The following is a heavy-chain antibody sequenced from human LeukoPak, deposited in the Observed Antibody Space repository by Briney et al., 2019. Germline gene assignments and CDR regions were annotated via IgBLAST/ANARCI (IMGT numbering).Heavy chain of an antibody. D-gene: IGHD5-24*01. Sequence: GGSLRLSCAASGFTVSSTYMSWVRQAPGKGLEWVSVIYSGGSTYYADSVKGRFTISRDNSKNTLYLQMNSLRAEDTAVYYRASPEMARDGTYAMDVWGQGTTVTVSS. V-gene: IGHV3-53*01. CDR1: GFTVSSTY. CDR2: IYSGGST. CDR3: ASPEMARDGTYAMDV. J-gene: IGHJ6*02.